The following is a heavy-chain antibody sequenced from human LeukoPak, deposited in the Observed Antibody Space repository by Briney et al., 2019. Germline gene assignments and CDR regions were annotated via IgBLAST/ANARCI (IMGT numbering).Heavy chain of an antibody. CDR3: ARQENDYSANSSVVLLY. CDR1: GCSVIDSDNY. CDR2: IYYSGTP. J-gene: IGHJ4*02. D-gene: IGHD4-23*01. V-gene: IGHV4-39*01. Sequence: KPSESLSLTCIISGCSVIDSDNYSRWIRLPPGKGPEWIASIYYSGTPYYNPSLKSRVSIAGDTSKNQISLDLDSVTAADTAVYYCARQENDYSANSSVVLLYWGQGILVTVSS.